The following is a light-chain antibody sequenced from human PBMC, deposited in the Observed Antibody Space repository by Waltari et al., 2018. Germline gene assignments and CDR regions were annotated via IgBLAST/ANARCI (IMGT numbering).Light chain of an antibody. CDR3: AAWDDSLSGWV. CDR2: SNN. Sequence: QSLLTQSPSASGTPGQRVTFSCSGSSSNIGRNTVNWFQQLPGTAPKLLIYSNNERPSGVPDRFSGSKSGTSASLAISGLQSEDEAGYYCAAWDDSLSGWVFVGGTKLTVL. J-gene: IGLJ3*02. V-gene: IGLV1-44*01. CDR1: SSNIGRNT.